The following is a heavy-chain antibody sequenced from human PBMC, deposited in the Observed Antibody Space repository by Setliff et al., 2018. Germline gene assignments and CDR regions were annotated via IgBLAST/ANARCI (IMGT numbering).Heavy chain of an antibody. J-gene: IGHJ6*02. CDR1: GYTFTGYY. Sequence: GASVKVSCKASGYTFTGYYMHWVRQAPGQGLEWMGWINPNSGGTNYAQKFQGWVTMTRDTSTDTAYMELSSLRSEDTAVYYCATSGATDYYGMDVWGQGTTVTVSS. D-gene: IGHD1-26*01. V-gene: IGHV1-2*04. CDR2: INPNSGGT. CDR3: ATSGATDYYGMDV.